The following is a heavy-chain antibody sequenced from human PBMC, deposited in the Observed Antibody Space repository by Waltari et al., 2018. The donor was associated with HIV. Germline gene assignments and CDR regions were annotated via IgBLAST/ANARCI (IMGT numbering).Heavy chain of an antibody. D-gene: IGHD1-26*01. CDR2: INAGNGNT. J-gene: IGHJ3*02. CDR1: GYTFTSYA. Sequence: QVQLVQSGAEVKKPGASVKVSCKASGYTFTSYAMHWVRQAPGQRLEWMGWINAGNGNTKYSQKFQGRVTITRDTSASTAYMELSSLRSEDTAVYYCARDRIVGAPDACDIWGQGTMVTVSS. CDR3: ARDRIVGAPDACDI. V-gene: IGHV1-3*01.